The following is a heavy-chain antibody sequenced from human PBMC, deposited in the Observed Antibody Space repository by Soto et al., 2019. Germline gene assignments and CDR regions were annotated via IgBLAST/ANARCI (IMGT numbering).Heavy chain of an antibody. CDR3: AKGGQWRIQLWPLHGDYYYGMDV. Sequence: HPGGSLRLSCAASGFTFSSYAMSWVRQAPGKGLEWVSAISGSGGSTYYADSVKGRFTISRDNSKNTLYLQMNSLRAEDTAVYYCAKGGQWRIQLWPLHGDYYYGMDVWGQGTTVTVSS. J-gene: IGHJ6*02. D-gene: IGHD5-18*01. V-gene: IGHV3-23*01. CDR2: ISGSGGST. CDR1: GFTFSSYA.